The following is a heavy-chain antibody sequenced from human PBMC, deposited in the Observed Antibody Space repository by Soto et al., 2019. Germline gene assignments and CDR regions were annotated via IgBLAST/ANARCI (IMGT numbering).Heavy chain of an antibody. CDR1: GFTFSSYS. V-gene: IGHV3-21*04. Sequence: GGSLRLSCAASGFTFSSYSMNWVRQAPGKGLEWVSSISSSSSYIYYADSVKGRVTISRDNAKNSLYLQMNSLRSEDTAVYYCARAYPLRRAVTTFYFDYWGQGTLVTVSS. J-gene: IGHJ4*02. CDR2: ISSSSSYI. D-gene: IGHD4-4*01. CDR3: ARAYPLRRAVTTFYFDY.